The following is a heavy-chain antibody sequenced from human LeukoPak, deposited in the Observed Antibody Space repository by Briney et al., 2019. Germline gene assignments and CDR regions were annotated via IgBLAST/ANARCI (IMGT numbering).Heavy chain of an antibody. D-gene: IGHD3-9*01. Sequence: SETLSLTCTVSGGSISRYYWRWVRQPRGKGLEGVGYIYYSGSTKYNPSLKSRVTISVDTSKNQFSLKLSSVTAADTAVYYCARGRFLTGYYTGYYYYGMDVWGQGTTVTVSS. CDR2: IYYSGST. J-gene: IGHJ6*02. CDR1: GGSISRYY. CDR3: ARGRFLTGYYTGYYYYGMDV. V-gene: IGHV4-59*08.